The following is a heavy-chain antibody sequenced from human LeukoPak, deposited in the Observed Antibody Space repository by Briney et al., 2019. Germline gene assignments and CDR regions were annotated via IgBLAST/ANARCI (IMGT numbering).Heavy chain of an antibody. J-gene: IGHJ5*02. D-gene: IGHD3-10*01. V-gene: IGHV1-69*05. CDR3: ARDEEYYYGSGSYYSRNWLYRFDP. CDR1: GYTFTSYG. CDR2: IIPIFGTA. Sequence: SVKVSCKASGYTFTSYGISWVRQAPGQGLEWMGRIIPIFGTANYAQKFQGRVTITTDESTSTAYMELSSLRSEDTAVYYCARDEEYYYGSGSYYSRNWLYRFDPWGQGTLVTVSS.